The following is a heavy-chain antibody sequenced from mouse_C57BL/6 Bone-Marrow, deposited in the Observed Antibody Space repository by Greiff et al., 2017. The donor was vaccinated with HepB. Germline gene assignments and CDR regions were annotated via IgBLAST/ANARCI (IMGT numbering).Heavy chain of an antibody. J-gene: IGHJ2*01. CDR3: ATPYYGSSYFDY. D-gene: IGHD1-1*01. Sequence: EVKLMESGGGLVKPGGSLKLSCAASGFTFSSYAMSWVRQTPEKRLEWVATISDGGSYTYYPDNVKGRFTISRDNAKNNLYLQRSHLKSEDTAMYYGATPYYGSSYFDYWGQGTTLTVSS. CDR2: ISDGGSYT. V-gene: IGHV5-4*03. CDR1: GFTFSSYA.